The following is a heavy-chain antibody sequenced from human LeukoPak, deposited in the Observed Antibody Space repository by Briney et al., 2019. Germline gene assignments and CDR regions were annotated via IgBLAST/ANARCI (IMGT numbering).Heavy chain of an antibody. Sequence: GGSLRLSCAASGFTFISYAMSWVRQAPGKGLEWVSAISGSGGSTYYADSVKGRFTISRDNSKNTLYLQMNSLRAEDTAVYYCASPSSHQKPTDYWGQGTLVTVSS. CDR2: ISGSGGST. D-gene: IGHD1-14*01. CDR3: ASPSSHQKPTDY. CDR1: GFTFISYA. J-gene: IGHJ4*02. V-gene: IGHV3-23*01.